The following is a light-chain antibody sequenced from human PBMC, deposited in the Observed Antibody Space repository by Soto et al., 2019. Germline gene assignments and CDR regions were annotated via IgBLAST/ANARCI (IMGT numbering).Light chain of an antibody. CDR3: SSYADNTTRV. CDR1: SNDAGGYKY. V-gene: IGLV2-14*03. CDR2: DVS. J-gene: IGLJ2*01. Sequence: QSALTQPASVSGSPGQSVTISCTGTSNDAGGYKYVSWYQQHPGKAPKIMIYDVSNRPSGVSNRFSGSKSDNTASLTISGLQAEDEADYYCSSYADNTTRVFGGGTKLTVL.